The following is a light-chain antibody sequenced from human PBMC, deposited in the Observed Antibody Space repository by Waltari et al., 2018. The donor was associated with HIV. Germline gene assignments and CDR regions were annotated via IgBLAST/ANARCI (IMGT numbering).Light chain of an antibody. CDR1: SSNVGSNT. Sequence: QSVLTQPPSASGTPGQRVTISCSGSSSNVGSNTVTWYKQLPGTAPKLLIYRNNQLPSGVPDRFSGSKSGTSASLAISGLQSEDEADYYCTAWDDGLSDPVFGGGTKLTVL. CDR2: RNN. J-gene: IGLJ3*02. CDR3: TAWDDGLSDPV. V-gene: IGLV1-44*01.